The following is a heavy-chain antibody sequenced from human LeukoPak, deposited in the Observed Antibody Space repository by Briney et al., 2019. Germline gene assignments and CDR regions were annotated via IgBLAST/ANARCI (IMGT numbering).Heavy chain of an antibody. J-gene: IGHJ4*02. CDR2: INSGSSTI. CDR1: GFTLSTYI. V-gene: IGHV3-48*01. D-gene: IGHD5-18*01. CDR3: ARVNRRGGYSYGYIDY. Sequence: GGSLRLSCAASGFTLSTYIMNWVRQAPGKGLEWVSYINSGSSTIYYADSVKGRFTISRDNAKNSLYLQMNSLRAEDTAVYYCARVNRRGGYSYGYIDYWGQGTLVTVSS.